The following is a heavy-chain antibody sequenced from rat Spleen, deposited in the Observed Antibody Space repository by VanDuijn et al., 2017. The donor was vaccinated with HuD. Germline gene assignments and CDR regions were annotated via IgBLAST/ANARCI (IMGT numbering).Heavy chain of an antibody. CDR1: GFTFSDHA. V-gene: IGHV5-17*01. Sequence: EVQLVESGGRLVQPGNSLKLSCAASGFTFSDHAMAWVRQFPKKGLEWVAIIIYDGSGTYYRDSVKGRFTISRDNAQNTLYLQMSKLGSEDAAIYYCVREAFGVDYWGQGVMVTVSS. CDR3: VREAFGVDY. CDR2: IIYDGSGT. D-gene: IGHD4-3*01. J-gene: IGHJ2*01.